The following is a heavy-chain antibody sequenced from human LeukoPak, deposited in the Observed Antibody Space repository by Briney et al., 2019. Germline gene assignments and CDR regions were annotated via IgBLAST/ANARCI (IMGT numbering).Heavy chain of an antibody. D-gene: IGHD6-13*01. CDR3: ARDAAAGYFDY. V-gene: IGHV4-61*02. CDR1: GGSTSSGSYY. Sequence: SQTPSLTCTVSGGSTSSGSYYWSWIRQPAGTGLEWIGRIYTSGSTNYNPSLKSRVTISVDTSKNQFSLKLSSVTAADTAVYYCARDAAAGYFDYWGQGTLVTVSS. CDR2: IYTSGST. J-gene: IGHJ4*02.